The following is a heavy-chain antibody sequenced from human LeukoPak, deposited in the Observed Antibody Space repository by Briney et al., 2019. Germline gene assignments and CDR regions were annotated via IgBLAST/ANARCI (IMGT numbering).Heavy chain of an antibody. CDR3: ARVIYDYAREAYYYYYMDV. CDR1: GYSISSGYY. J-gene: IGHJ6*03. Sequence: PSETLSLTCTVSGYSISSGYYWGWIRQPPGKGLEWIGYIYYSGSTNYNPSLKSRVTISVDTSKNQFSLKLSSVTAADTAVYYCARVIYDYAREAYYYYYMDVWGKGTTVTISS. CDR2: IYYSGST. D-gene: IGHD3-16*01. V-gene: IGHV4-61*01.